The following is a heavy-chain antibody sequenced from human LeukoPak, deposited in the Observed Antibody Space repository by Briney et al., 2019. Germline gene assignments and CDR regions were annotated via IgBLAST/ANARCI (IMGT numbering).Heavy chain of an antibody. D-gene: IGHD3-10*01. CDR1: GYVFTAYY. V-gene: IGHV1-2*02. Sequence: ASVKVSCKTSGYVFTAYYIHWVRQAPGQGLEWLGFVKPDTGATNSAQQLQGRVSMTSDASVTTAYMELSGLTSDDTALHFCARERPTLLTRIRGIATAPDHWGQGTLVTVSS. CDR3: ARERPTLLTRIRGIATAPDH. CDR2: VKPDTGAT. J-gene: IGHJ5*02.